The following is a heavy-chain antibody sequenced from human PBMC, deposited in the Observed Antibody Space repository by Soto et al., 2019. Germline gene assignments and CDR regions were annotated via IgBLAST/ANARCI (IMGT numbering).Heavy chain of an antibody. J-gene: IGHJ6*02. V-gene: IGHV3-21*02. CDR2: ISRGSSYI. D-gene: IGHD3-10*01. CDR3: TRDRDRIGWFDSLCDGIAV. CDR1: EFTFSVYS. Sequence: DVQLEESGGGLVKPGGSLRLSCVASEFTFSVYSMNWVRQAPGKGLEWVSSISRGSSYIYYADSVKGRFTISRDNDKSSLFLHMDSLTVDDTAVYYCTRDRDRIGWFDSLCDGIAVGGQGTTATVCS.